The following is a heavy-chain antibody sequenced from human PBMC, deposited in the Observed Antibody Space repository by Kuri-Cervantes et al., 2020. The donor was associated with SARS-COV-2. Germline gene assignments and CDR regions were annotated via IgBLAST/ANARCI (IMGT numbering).Heavy chain of an antibody. CDR1: GFTLNNFA. CDR2: ISGSGGST. J-gene: IGHJ4*02. D-gene: IGHD4-17*01. Sequence: ETLSLTCAASGFTLNNFAIHWVRQAPGKGLEWVSAISGSGGSTYYADPVKGRFTISRDNSKNTLYLQMNSLRAEDTAVYYCAKTHLPTVTTPTDYWGQGTLVTVSS. CDR3: AKTHLPTVTTPTDY. V-gene: IGHV3-23*01.